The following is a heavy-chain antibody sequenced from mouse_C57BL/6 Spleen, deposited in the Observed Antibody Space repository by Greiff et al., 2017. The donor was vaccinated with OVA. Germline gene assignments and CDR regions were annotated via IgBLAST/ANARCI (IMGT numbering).Heavy chain of an antibody. V-gene: IGHV8-8*01. CDR2: IWWDDAK. CDR3: ARPYYDYDGYYFDY. D-gene: IGHD2-4*01. Sequence: QVTLKVSGPGILQPSQTLSLTCSFSGFSLSTFGMGVGWIRQPSGKGLEWLAHIWWDDAKYYNPALKSRPTISKDTSKNQVFLKIANVDTADTATYYCARPYYDYDGYYFDYWGQGTTLTVSS. CDR1: GFSLSTFGMG. J-gene: IGHJ2*01.